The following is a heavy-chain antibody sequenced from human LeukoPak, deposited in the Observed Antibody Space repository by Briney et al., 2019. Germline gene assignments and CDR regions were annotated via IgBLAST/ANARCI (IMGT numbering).Heavy chain of an antibody. CDR2: IYTSGST. CDR1: GGSISSGSYY. CDR3: ARDGFLESANWFDP. Sequence: SETLSLTCTVSGGSISSGSYYWSWIRQPAGKGLEWIGRIYTSGSTNYNPPLKSRVTISVDTSKNQFSLKLSSVTAADTAVYYCARDGFLESANWFDPWGQGTLVTVSS. D-gene: IGHD3-3*01. V-gene: IGHV4-61*02. J-gene: IGHJ5*02.